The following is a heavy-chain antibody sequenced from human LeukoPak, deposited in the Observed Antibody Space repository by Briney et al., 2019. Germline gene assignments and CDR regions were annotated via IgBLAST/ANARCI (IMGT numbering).Heavy chain of an antibody. J-gene: IGHJ3*02. CDR3: ARDSNYYDSSAYYDTFDI. V-gene: IGHV3-7*01. D-gene: IGHD3-22*01. CDR1: GFTFSTYW. CDR2: IKRDGSES. Sequence: GGSLRLSCEASGFTFSTYWMTWVRQAPGKGLEWVANIKRDGSESHYVDSVRGRFTISRDNAKNSLYLQMSSLRAGDTAMYYCARDSNYYDSSAYYDTFDIWGQGTMVTVSS.